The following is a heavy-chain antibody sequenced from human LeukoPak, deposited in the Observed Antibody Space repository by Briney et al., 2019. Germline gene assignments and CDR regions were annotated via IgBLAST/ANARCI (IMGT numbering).Heavy chain of an antibody. V-gene: IGHV4-39*01. J-gene: IGHJ6*02. D-gene: IGHD5-18*01. Sequence: SETLSLTCTVSGGSISSSSYYWGWLRQPPGKGLEWIGSIYYSGSTYYNPSLKSRVTISVDTSKNQFSLKLSYVTAADTAVYYCVTSDTAMAYYYYGMDVWGQGTTVTVSS. CDR2: IYYSGST. CDR3: VTSDTAMAYYYYGMDV. CDR1: GGSISSSSYY.